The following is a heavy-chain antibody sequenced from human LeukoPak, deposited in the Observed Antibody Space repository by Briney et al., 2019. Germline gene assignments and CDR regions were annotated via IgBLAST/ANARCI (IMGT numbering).Heavy chain of an antibody. CDR1: GGSISSYY. CDR2: IYTSGST. Sequence: SETLSLTCTVSGGSISSYYWSWIRQPAGKGLDWIGRIYTSGSTNYNPSLKSRVTMSVDTSKNQFSLELSSVTAADTAVYYCASLENYYGSGSYPISFDYWGQGTLVTVSS. D-gene: IGHD3-10*01. V-gene: IGHV4-4*07. CDR3: ASLENYYGSGSYPISFDY. J-gene: IGHJ4*02.